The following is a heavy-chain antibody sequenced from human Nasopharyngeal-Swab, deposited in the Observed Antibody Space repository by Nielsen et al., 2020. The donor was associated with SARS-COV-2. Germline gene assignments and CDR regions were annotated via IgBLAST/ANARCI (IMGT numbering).Heavy chain of an antibody. CDR3: AKQKWQQLIN. V-gene: IGHV4-59*08. CDR2: IYYSGST. D-gene: IGHD6-13*01. CDR1: GGSISSYY. Sequence: SETLSLTCTVSGGSISSYYWSWIRQPPGKGLEWIGNIYYSGSTNYNPSLKSRVTISVDTSKNQFSLKLNSVTAADTAVYYCAKQKWQQLINRGQGTLVTVSS. J-gene: IGHJ4*02.